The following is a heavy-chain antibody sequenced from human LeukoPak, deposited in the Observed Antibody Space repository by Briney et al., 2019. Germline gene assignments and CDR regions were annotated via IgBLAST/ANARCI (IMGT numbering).Heavy chain of an antibody. D-gene: IGHD4/OR15-4a*01. Sequence: GPLRLSCAASGFTFSSYWMSWVRQAPGKGLEWVANIKQDGSEKYYVDSVKGRFTISRDNAKNSLYLQMNSLRAEDTAVYYCARGGCWSIDAFDIWGQGTMVTVSS. J-gene: IGHJ3*02. V-gene: IGHV3-7*01. CDR1: GFTFSSYW. CDR3: ARGGCWSIDAFDI. CDR2: IKQDGSEK.